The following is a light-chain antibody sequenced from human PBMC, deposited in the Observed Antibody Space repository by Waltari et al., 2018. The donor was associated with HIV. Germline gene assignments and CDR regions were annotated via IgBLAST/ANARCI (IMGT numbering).Light chain of an antibody. CDR1: NSDVGGYNY. J-gene: IGLJ1*01. Sequence: QSALTQTRSVPGSPGQSVTIPCTGTNSDVGGYNYVSSYQQHPGKAPKPMIYDDTKRPSGVPDRCAVSEAGNTSSLSISVLQAEEEADYFCCSYAGTYTYVFGTDTKVTVL. V-gene: IGLV2-11*01. CDR2: DDT. CDR3: CSYAGTYTYV.